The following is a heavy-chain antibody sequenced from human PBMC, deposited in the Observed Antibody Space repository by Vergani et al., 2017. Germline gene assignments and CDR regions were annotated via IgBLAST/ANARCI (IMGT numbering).Heavy chain of an antibody. CDR1: GYTFTSYG. CDR3: ARVVTAWPSSGYYTHRNYYYYYGMDV. CDR2: ISAYNGNT. J-gene: IGHJ6*02. V-gene: IGHV1-18*01. Sequence: QVQLVQSGAEVKKPGASVKVSCKASGYTFTSYGISWVRQAPGQGLEWMGWISAYNGNTNYAQKLQGRVTMTTDTSTSTAYMELRSLRSDDTAVYYCARVVTAWPSSGYYTHRNYYYYYGMDVWGQGTTVTVSS. D-gene: IGHD3-22*01.